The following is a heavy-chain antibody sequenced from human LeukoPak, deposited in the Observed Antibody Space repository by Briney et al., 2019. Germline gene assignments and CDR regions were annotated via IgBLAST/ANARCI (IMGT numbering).Heavy chain of an antibody. CDR2: ISGSGGST. J-gene: IGHJ5*02. V-gene: IGHV3-23*01. CDR1: VFIFSDYA. CDR3: SRGQPNDGSRTSCSLARFDP. Sequence: GGSLRLSCAACVFIFSDYAMSWVRQAPGRGLEGVSGISGSGGSTYLADSVKGRFTISRDNSKNTLYLQMNSLRAEDKDVIYCSRGQPNDGSRTSCSLARFDPWGQETVVTVS. D-gene: IGHD2-2*01.